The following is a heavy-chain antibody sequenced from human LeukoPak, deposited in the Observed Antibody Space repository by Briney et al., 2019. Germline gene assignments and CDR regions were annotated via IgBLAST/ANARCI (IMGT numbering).Heavy chain of an antibody. CDR1: GDSISSNYW. V-gene: IGHV4-4*02. CDR3: ARGIPGYFGTSGYYYEY. Sequence: SGTLSLTCAVSGDSISSNYWWTWVRQPPGKGLEWIGEIHHNGSTNYSPSLKSRVTISVDNSRNQFSLGLSSVSAADTAVYYCARGIPGYFGTSGYYYEYWGQGTLVTVSS. J-gene: IGHJ4*02. D-gene: IGHD3-22*01. CDR2: IHHNGST.